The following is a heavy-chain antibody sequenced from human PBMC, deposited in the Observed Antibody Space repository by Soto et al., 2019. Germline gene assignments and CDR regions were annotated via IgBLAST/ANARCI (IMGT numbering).Heavy chain of an antibody. CDR1: GYTFTSYG. J-gene: IGHJ6*02. D-gene: IGHD6-13*01. V-gene: IGHV1-18*01. CDR2: ISAHNGNT. Sequence: ASVKVSCKASGYTFTSYGISWVRQAPGQGLEWMGWISAHNGNTNYAQKLQGRVTMTTDTSTSTAYMELRSLRSDDTAVYYCARVSNVAAGRHGMDVWGQGTTVTVPS. CDR3: ARVSNVAAGRHGMDV.